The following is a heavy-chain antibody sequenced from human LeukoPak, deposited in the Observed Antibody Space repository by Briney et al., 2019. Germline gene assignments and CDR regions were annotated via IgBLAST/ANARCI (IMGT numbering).Heavy chain of an antibody. J-gene: IGHJ6*03. D-gene: IGHD3-16*01. CDR3: ARSPRGYYMDV. V-gene: IGHV4-31*03. Sequence: SETLSLTCTVSGGSNSSGGYYWSWIRQHPGKGPEFIGYIFYSGNTYYNPSFKSRVTILVDTSKNQFSLKVRSVTAADTAVYYCARSPRGYYMDVWGKGTTVTIS. CDR2: IFYSGNT. CDR1: GGSNSSGGYY.